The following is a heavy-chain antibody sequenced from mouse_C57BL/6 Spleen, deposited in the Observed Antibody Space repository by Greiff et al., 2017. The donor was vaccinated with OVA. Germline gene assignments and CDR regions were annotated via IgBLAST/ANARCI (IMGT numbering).Heavy chain of an antibody. CDR3: TRKGVTTVVAQYYFDY. V-gene: IGHV1-15*01. CDR1: GYTFTDYE. Sequence: QVQLQQSGAELVRPGASVTLSCKASGYTFTDYEMHWVKQTPVHGLEWIGAIDPETGGTAYNQKFKGKAILTADKSSSTAYMELRSLTSEDSAVYYCTRKGVTTVVAQYYFDYWGQGTTLTVSS. J-gene: IGHJ2*01. CDR2: IDPETGGT. D-gene: IGHD1-1*01.